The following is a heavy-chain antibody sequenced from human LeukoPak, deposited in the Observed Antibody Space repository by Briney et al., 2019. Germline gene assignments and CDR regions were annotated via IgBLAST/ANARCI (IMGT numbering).Heavy chain of an antibody. J-gene: IGHJ4*02. V-gene: IGHV3-23*01. CDR3: AKDRITMIVVVISLLAYDY. CDR1: GFTFSSYD. CDR2: ISGSGGST. Sequence: GGSLRLSCAASGFTFSSYDMSWVRQAPGKGLEWVSAISGSGGSTYYADSVKGRFTISRDNSKNTLYLQMNSLRAEDTAVYYCAKDRITMIVVVISLLAYDYWGQGTLVTVSS. D-gene: IGHD3-22*01.